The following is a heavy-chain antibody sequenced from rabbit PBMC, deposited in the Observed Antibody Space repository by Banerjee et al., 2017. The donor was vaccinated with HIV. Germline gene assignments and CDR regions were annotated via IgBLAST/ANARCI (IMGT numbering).Heavy chain of an antibody. Sequence: QSLEESGGDLVKPGASLTLTCTASGLSFSSNYYMCWVRQAPGKGLEWIACIYGGSSGSTYYASWAKGRFTISKTSSTTVTLQMTSLTVADTATYFCARSAGYGYTEHGDGYGLWGQGTLVTVS. D-gene: IGHD6-1*01. CDR2: IYGGSSGST. V-gene: IGHV1S40*01. CDR3: ARSAGYGYTEHGDGYGL. J-gene: IGHJ3*01. CDR1: GLSFSSNYY.